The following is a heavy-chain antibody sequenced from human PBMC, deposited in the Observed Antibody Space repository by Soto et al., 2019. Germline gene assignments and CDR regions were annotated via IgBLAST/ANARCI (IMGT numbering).Heavy chain of an antibody. J-gene: IGHJ4*02. D-gene: IGHD5-18*01. Sequence: QVQLVESGGGVVQPGRSLRLSCAASGFTFSSYGMHWVRQAPGKGLEWVAVISYDGSNKYYADSVKGRFTISRDNSKNTLYLQMNSLRAEDTAVYYCAKDTGYSYGANFDYWGQGTLVAVSS. V-gene: IGHV3-30*18. CDR2: ISYDGSNK. CDR1: GFTFSSYG. CDR3: AKDTGYSYGANFDY.